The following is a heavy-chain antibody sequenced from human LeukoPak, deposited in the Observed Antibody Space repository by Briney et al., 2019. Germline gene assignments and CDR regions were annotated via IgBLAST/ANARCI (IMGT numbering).Heavy chain of an antibody. CDR1: GASISSGDYY. J-gene: IGHJ5*02. D-gene: IGHD3-16*01. V-gene: IGHV4-39*07. CDR3: AKLGGRRETYGWLGP. CDR2: RST. Sequence: PSETLSLTCSVSGASISSGDYYWGWIRQPPGKGLEWIASRSTHYNPSLKSRVTMSVDTSKNQFSLKLTSVTAADTAVYYCAKLGGRRETYGWLGPWGQGTLVTVSS.